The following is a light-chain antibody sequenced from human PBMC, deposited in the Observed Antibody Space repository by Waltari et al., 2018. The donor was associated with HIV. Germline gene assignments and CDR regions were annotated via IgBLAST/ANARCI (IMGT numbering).Light chain of an antibody. CDR3: QQSFSTPIT. V-gene: IGKV3-11*01. CDR2: DAS. J-gene: IGKJ5*01. CDR1: QSINRY. Sequence: EIVLTQSPATLSLSPGERATLTCRASQSINRYLAWYQQKPGQAPRLLIYDASNRATGIPARFSGSGSGTDFTLIINSLQPEDFATYYCQQSFSTPITFGQGTRL.